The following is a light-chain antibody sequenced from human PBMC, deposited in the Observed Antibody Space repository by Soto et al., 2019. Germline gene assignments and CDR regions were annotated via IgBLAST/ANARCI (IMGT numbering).Light chain of an antibody. CDR3: QVWESGSDHPV. J-gene: IGLJ3*02. Sequence: SYELTQPPSVSVAPGQTARFTCGGNNIGTKSVHWYQQKPGQAPVLVVYDDRDRPSGIPERFSGSNSGDTATLTINRVEAGDEADYYCQVWESGSDHPVFGGGTKLTVL. CDR2: DDR. CDR1: NIGTKS. V-gene: IGLV3-21*02.